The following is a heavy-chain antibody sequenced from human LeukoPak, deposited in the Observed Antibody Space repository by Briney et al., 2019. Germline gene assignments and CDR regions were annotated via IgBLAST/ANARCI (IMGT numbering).Heavy chain of an antibody. CDR3: ARYDSRTWFDY. CDR2: IYYSGST. V-gene: IGHV4-30-4*08. J-gene: IGHJ4*02. D-gene: IGHD3-22*01. Sequence: SETLSLTCTVSGGSISSGDYYWSWIRQPPGKGLEWIGYIYYSGSTYYNPSLKSRVTISVDTSKNQFSLKLSSVTAADTAVDYCARYDSRTWFDYWGQGTLVTVSS. CDR1: GGSISSGDYY.